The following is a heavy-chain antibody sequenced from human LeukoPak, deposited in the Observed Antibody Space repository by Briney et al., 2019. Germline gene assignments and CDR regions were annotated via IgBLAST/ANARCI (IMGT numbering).Heavy chain of an antibody. CDR2: INPNSGGT. CDR1: GFTFTSSA. J-gene: IGHJ6*02. V-gene: IGHV1-2*02. Sequence: ASVKVSCKASGFTFTSSAMQWVRQARGQRLEWMGWINPNSGGTNYAQKFQGRVTMTRDTSISTAYMELSRLRSDDTAVYYCARIFYCSSTSCPPGYYYGMDVWGQGTTVTVSS. CDR3: ARIFYCSSTSCPPGYYYGMDV. D-gene: IGHD2-2*01.